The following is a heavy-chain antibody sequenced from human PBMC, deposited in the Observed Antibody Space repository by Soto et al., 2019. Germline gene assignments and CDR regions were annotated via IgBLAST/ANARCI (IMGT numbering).Heavy chain of an antibody. CDR2: IYYRGNA. CDR1: DDSINSDKYY. CDR3: ARLEGLATISYYFDF. D-gene: IGHD3-9*01. V-gene: IGHV4-39*01. J-gene: IGHJ4*02. Sequence: QLQLQESGPGLVKPSETLSLMCSVSDDSINSDKYYWGWIRQPPGKGLEWIGSIYYRGNAYYNPSLQPRVTISLDKSKSQFSLKLTSVTAADSAVYFCARLEGLATISYYFDFWGPGALVTVSS.